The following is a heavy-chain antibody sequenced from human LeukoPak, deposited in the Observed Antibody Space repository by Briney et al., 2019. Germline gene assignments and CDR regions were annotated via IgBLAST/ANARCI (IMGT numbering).Heavy chain of an antibody. Sequence: SETLSLTCTVSGGAISGYYWSWIRQPAGKGLEWLGRVYSSGGTKYNPSLESRVTMSVDTSKNQFSLKLNFVTAADTAVYYCARVGSGYDFFDYWGQGTLVTVSS. D-gene: IGHD3/OR15-3a*01. CDR2: VYSSGGT. CDR3: ARVGSGYDFFDY. J-gene: IGHJ4*02. V-gene: IGHV4-4*07. CDR1: GGAISGYY.